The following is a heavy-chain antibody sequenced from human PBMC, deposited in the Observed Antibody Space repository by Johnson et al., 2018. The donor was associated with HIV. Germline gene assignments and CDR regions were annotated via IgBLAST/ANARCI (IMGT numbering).Heavy chain of an antibody. J-gene: IGHJ3*02. CDR2: IQFDGSNK. CDR1: GFSFSNYA. D-gene: IGHD1-26*01. V-gene: IGHV3-30*02. Sequence: VQLVESGGGVVQPGGSLRLTCKASGFSFSNYAIHWVRQAPGKGLEWVTFIQFDGSNKYYADSVKGRFTVSRDNSKNTLYLQMNSLRAEDTAVYFCARVEWELDAFDIWGQGTMVTVSS. CDR3: ARVEWELDAFDI.